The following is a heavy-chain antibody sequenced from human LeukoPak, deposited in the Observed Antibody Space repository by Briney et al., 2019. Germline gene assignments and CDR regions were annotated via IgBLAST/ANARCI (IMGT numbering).Heavy chain of an antibody. V-gene: IGHV3-21*01. CDR1: GFTFSSYS. Sequence: GGSLRLSCAASGFTFSSYSMNWVRQAPGKGLEWVSSISSSSSYIYYANSVKGRFTISRDNAKNSLYLQMNSLRAEDTAVYYRARDKTYGSNMDVWGKGTTVTVSS. J-gene: IGHJ6*03. D-gene: IGHD2-8*01. CDR2: ISSSSSYI. CDR3: ARDKTYGSNMDV.